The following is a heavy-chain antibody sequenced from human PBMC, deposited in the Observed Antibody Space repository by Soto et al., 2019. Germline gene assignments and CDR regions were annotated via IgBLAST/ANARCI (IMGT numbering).Heavy chain of an antibody. CDR2: IIPVFGTP. CDR3: ARGDATKIVVTTYYAMDV. CDR1: GGSLSNFG. Sequence: QVQLVQSGAEVKKPGSSVKVSCTASGGSLSNFGISWVRQAPGQGLEWMGAIIPVFGTPNYAQKFQDRVPINAHXSTTTVYMEVRSLTSEDTAVYYCARGDATKIVVTTYYAMDVWGQGTTVTVSS. V-gene: IGHV1-69*12. D-gene: IGHD3-22*01. J-gene: IGHJ6*02.